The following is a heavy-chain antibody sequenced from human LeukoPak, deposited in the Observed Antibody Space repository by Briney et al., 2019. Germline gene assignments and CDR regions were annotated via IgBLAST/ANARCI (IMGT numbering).Heavy chain of an antibody. J-gene: IGHJ4*02. CDR2: VKSKTDGGTT. CDR3: TSALLTWRELWLDY. V-gene: IGHV3-15*01. Sequence: GGSLRLSCAASGFNFTNAWMSWVRQAPGKGLEWVGRVKSKTDGGTTDYAAPVKCRFTISRDDSKNTLFLQMNSLKTEDTAVYFCTSALLTWRELWLDYWGQGTLVTVSS. CDR1: GFNFTNAW. D-gene: IGHD3-10*01.